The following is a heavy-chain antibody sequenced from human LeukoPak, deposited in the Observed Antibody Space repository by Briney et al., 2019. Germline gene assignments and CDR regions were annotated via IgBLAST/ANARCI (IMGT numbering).Heavy chain of an antibody. CDR3: ASSEKDEVLRFLEWSPGFDY. CDR2: IHHSGRT. D-gene: IGHD3-3*01. Sequence: SETLSLTCAVSGYSISSGYNWGWIRQSPGKGLEWIGTIHHSGRTNHNPSLESRVSISVDTSKNQFSLKLSSVTAADTAVYYCASSEKDEVLRFLEWSPGFDYWGQGTLVTVSS. V-gene: IGHV4-38-2*01. J-gene: IGHJ4*02. CDR1: GYSISSGYN.